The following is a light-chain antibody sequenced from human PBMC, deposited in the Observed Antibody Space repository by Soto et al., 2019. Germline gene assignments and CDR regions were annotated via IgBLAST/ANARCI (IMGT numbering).Light chain of an antibody. CDR1: QSVLYSSNNNNY. CDR3: QQHYSAPFT. Sequence: DIVMTQSPDSLAVSLGERATINCKSSQSVLYSSNNNNYLAWYQQKPGQPPKLLIYWASTRESGVPDRFSGSGSGTDFTLAISSMQAEDGAVYYCQQHYSAPFTLGGGTKVEI. CDR2: WAS. J-gene: IGKJ4*01. V-gene: IGKV4-1*01.